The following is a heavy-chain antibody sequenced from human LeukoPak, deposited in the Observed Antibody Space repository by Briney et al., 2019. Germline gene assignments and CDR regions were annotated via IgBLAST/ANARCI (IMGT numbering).Heavy chain of an antibody. D-gene: IGHD3-16*01. Sequence: ASVKVSCKASGYTFTSYGISWVRQAPGQGLEWMGWISAYNGNTNYAQKLQGRVTITTDTSTSTAYMELRRLRSDDTAVYYCAIVRDYVWGSHPFDCWGQGTLVTVSS. V-gene: IGHV1-18*01. CDR1: GYTFTSYG. J-gene: IGHJ4*02. CDR3: AIVRDYVWGSHPFDC. CDR2: ISAYNGNT.